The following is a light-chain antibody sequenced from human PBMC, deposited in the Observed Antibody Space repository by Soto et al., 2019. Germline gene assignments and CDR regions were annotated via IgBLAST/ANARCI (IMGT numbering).Light chain of an antibody. Sequence: SQMNKSPSSLTSSVGDRVTITXRASHGIRTDLSWYQQKPGXAPKXXXYAXSSLQTGFPSSLSGSGSGTDFTRTIISLHPEYYDNYYWLQDIKDPWTFGQGTKVDIK. V-gene: IGKV1-6*01. CDR3: LQDIKDPWT. J-gene: IGKJ1*01. CDR1: HGIRTD. CDR2: AXS.